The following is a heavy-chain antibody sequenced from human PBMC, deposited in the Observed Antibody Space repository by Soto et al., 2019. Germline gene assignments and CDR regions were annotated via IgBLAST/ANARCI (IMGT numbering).Heavy chain of an antibody. Sequence: EVQLVESGGGLVKPGGSLRLSCAASGFTFSSYSMNWVRQAPGKGLEWVSSISSSSIYIYYADSVKGRFTISRDNAKNSLYRQMNSLRAEDTAVYYCARGVAARCGFDIWGQGTMVTVSS. CDR3: ARGVAARCGFDI. CDR1: GFTFSSYS. D-gene: IGHD6-6*01. J-gene: IGHJ3*02. CDR2: ISSSSIYI. V-gene: IGHV3-21*01.